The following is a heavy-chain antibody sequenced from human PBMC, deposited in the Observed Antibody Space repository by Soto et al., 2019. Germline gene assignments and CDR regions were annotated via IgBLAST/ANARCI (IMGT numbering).Heavy chain of an antibody. D-gene: IGHD2-2*01. Sequence: PGGSLRLSCSACGFPSSRYGMHWVRPAQGKWLAWVAFISYDGSNKYYADSVKGRFTISRDNSKNTLYLQMNSMRAEDTVVYYCAKVSHTAWEYQLLFSYYGMDVWGQGSTVTASS. CDR3: AKVSHTAWEYQLLFSYYGMDV. J-gene: IGHJ6*02. CDR1: GFPSSRYG. CDR2: ISYDGSNK. V-gene: IGHV3-30*18.